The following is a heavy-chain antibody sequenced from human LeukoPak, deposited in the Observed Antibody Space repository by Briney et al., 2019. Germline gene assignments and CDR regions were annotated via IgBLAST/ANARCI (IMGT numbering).Heavy chain of an antibody. CDR3: ARDDYGDYFDY. D-gene: IGHD4-17*01. CDR2: ISYSGST. CDR1: GGSISSHY. V-gene: IGHV4-59*08. Sequence: PSETLSLTCTVSGGSISSHYWIWIRQPPGKGLEWIGYISYSGSTNYNPSLKSRVNISVDTSKNQFSLKLSSVTAADTAVYYCARDDYGDYFDYWGQGTLVTVSS. J-gene: IGHJ4*02.